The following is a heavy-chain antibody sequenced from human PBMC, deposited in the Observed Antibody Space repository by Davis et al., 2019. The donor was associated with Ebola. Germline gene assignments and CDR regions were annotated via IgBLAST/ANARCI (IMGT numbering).Heavy chain of an antibody. Sequence: AAPVKVSCKASGYTFTSYGISWVRQAPGQGLEWMGRIIPILGIANYAQKFQGRVTITADKSTSTAYMELSSLTSEDTAVYYCARGPSVATAHYFDYWGQGTLVTVSS. D-gene: IGHD2-21*02. CDR2: IIPILGIA. CDR3: ARGPSVATAHYFDY. J-gene: IGHJ4*02. CDR1: GYTFTSYG. V-gene: IGHV1-69*04.